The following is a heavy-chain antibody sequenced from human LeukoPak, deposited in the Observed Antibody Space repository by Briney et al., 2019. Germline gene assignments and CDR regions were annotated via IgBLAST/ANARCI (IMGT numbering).Heavy chain of an antibody. D-gene: IGHD5-18*01. J-gene: IGHJ4*02. CDR1: GGSFSGYY. V-gene: IGHV4-34*01. Sequence: PSETLSLTCAVYGGSFSGYYWSWIRRPPGKGLEWIGEINHSGSTNYNPSLKGRVTISVDTSKNQFSLKLSSVTAADTAVYYCARGGRGYSYGRIFDYWGQGTLVTVSS. CDR2: INHSGST. CDR3: ARGGRGYSYGRIFDY.